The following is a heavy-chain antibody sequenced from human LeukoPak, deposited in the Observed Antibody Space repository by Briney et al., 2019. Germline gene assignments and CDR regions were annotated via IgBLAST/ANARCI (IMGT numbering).Heavy chain of an antibody. Sequence: SETLSLTCTVSGGSISSYYWSWIRQPAGKGLEWIGYIYYSGSTNYNPSLKSRVTISVDTSKNQFSLKLSSVTAADTAVYYCARDVAASAYFDYWGQGTLVTVSS. CDR2: IYYSGST. V-gene: IGHV4-59*01. J-gene: IGHJ4*02. CDR1: GGSISSYY. CDR3: ARDVAASAYFDY. D-gene: IGHD3-16*01.